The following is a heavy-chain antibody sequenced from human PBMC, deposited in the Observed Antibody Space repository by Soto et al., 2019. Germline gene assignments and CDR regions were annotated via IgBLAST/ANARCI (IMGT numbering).Heavy chain of an antibody. J-gene: IGHJ4*02. CDR1: GGSISSSSYY. V-gene: IGHV4-39*01. CDR2: IYYSGST. D-gene: IGHD2-15*01. Sequence: QLQLQESGPGLVKPSETLSLTCTVSGGSISSSSYYWGWIRQPPGKGLEWIGSIYYSGSTYYNPSLKSRVTISVDTSKKQFSLKLSSVTAADTAVYYCARLCSGGSCYSSTLVYWGQGTLVTVSS. CDR3: ARLCSGGSCYSSTLVY.